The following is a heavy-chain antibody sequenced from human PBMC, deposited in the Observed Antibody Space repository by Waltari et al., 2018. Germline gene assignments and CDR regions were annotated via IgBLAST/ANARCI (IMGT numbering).Heavy chain of an antibody. CDR1: GYSFNNYW. D-gene: IGHD1-1*01. J-gene: IGHJ4*02. CDR3: ARHTEDDNGDD. V-gene: IGHV5-51*01. Sequence: QLVQSGTEVKKPGESLKISCKTSGYSFNNYWIGWVRQMPGKGLEWMGIVRPDNPDPSYSPSFRGQVTSSADKSISIAYLQWSSLKASDTAIYYCARHTEDDNGDDWGQGTLVTVSS. CDR2: VRPDNPDP.